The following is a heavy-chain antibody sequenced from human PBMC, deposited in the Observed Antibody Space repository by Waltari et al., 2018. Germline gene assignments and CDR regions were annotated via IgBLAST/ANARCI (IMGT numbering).Heavy chain of an antibody. CDR2: IYSGGST. Sequence: EVQLVESGGGLVQPGGSLRLSCAASGFTFSSYAMSWVRQAPGKGLEWVSVIYSGGSTYYADSVKGRFTISRDNSKNTLYLQMNSLRAEDTAVYYCANAAAPENAFDIWGQGTMVIVSS. CDR1: GFTFSSYA. J-gene: IGHJ3*02. CDR3: ANAAAPENAFDI. D-gene: IGHD2-2*01. V-gene: IGHV3-23*03.